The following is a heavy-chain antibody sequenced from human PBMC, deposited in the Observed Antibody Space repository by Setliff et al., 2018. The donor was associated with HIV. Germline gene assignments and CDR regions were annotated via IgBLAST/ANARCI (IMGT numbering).Heavy chain of an antibody. CDR1: GDSNSGSDYY. CDR3: VKRGIEVAGRWVPRNNWFDP. V-gene: IGHV4-39*07. Sequence: SETLSLTCSVSGDSNSGSDYYWGWIRQPPGKGLEWIASVYHSGTTNYNPSLKSRVTISVDTSKNQFSLKVNSVTAADTAVYYCVKRGIEVAGRWVPRNNWFDPWGQGTLVTVSS. D-gene: IGHD6-19*01. CDR2: VYHSGTT. J-gene: IGHJ5*02.